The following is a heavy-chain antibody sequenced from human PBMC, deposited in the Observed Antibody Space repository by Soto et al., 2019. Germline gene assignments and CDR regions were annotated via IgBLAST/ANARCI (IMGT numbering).Heavy chain of an antibody. CDR1: AYSLTSYG. D-gene: IGHD6-13*01. V-gene: IGHV1-18*01. Sequence: APVKVPSNASAYSLTSYGISRVRQAPGQGLEWMGWISAYNGNTNYAQKLQGRVTMTTDTSTSTAYMELRSLRSDDTAVYYCARDFPGSSRGEVYYYHGMDVWGQGTTVTVSS. J-gene: IGHJ6*02. CDR2: ISAYNGNT. CDR3: ARDFPGSSRGEVYYYHGMDV.